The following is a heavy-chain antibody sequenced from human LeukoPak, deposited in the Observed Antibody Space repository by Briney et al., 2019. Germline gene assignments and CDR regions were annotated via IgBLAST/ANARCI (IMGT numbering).Heavy chain of an antibody. D-gene: IGHD6-19*01. J-gene: IGHJ4*02. Sequence: GGSLRLSCAASGFTFSTYGMRWVRQAPGKGLDWVAFIRYDGSEGYYADSVKDRFTVSRDNSKNTLYLQMNSPRVEDTAVYYCAKVGYGWYEVDYWGQGTLVTVSS. CDR3: AKVGYGWYEVDY. V-gene: IGHV3-30*02. CDR1: GFTFSTYG. CDR2: IRYDGSEG.